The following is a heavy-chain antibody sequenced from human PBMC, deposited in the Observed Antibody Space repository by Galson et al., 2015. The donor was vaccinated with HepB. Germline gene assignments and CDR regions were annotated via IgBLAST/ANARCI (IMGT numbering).Heavy chain of an antibody. CDR1: GYTFTTYD. D-gene: IGHD6-13*01. CDR3: ARGGEDTSSWYFDY. V-gene: IGHV1-8*01. Sequence: SVKVSCKASGYTFTTYDINWVRQASGQGLEWMGWMNPSSGYTGYAQRFQDRVAMTWNTSISTAYLELSSLRSDDTAVYYCARGGEDTSSWYFDYWGQGTLVTVSS. CDR2: MNPSSGYT. J-gene: IGHJ4*02.